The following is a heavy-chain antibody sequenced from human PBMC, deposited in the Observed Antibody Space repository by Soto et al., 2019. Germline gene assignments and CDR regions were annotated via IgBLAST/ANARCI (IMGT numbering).Heavy chain of an antibody. J-gene: IGHJ5*02. D-gene: IGHD1-26*01. Sequence: PGGSLRLSCAASGFTFSSYSMNWVRQAPGKGLEWVSSISSSSSYIYYADSVKGRFTISRDNAKNSLYLQMNSLRAEDTAVYYCARDIVGATSLNWFDPWGQGTLVTVSS. CDR2: ISSSSSYI. V-gene: IGHV3-21*01. CDR1: GFTFSSYS. CDR3: ARDIVGATSLNWFDP.